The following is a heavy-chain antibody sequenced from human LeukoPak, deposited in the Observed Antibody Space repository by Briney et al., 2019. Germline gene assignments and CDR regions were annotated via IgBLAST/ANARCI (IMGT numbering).Heavy chain of an antibody. V-gene: IGHV3-30*02. CDR2: IRYDGSNK. CDR3: ARHSGSYPD. J-gene: IGHJ4*02. Sequence: GGSLRLSCAASGFTFTTYGMYWVRQAPGKGLEWVAFIRYDGSNKYYADSVKGRFTISRDNSKNTLYLQMNSLRAEDTAVYYCARHSGSYPDWGQGTLVTVSS. CDR1: GFTFTTYG. D-gene: IGHD1-26*01.